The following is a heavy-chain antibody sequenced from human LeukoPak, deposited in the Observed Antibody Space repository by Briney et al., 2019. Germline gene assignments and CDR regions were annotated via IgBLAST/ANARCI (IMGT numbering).Heavy chain of an antibody. CDR1: GFTFSTYA. Sequence: GGSLRLSCAASGFTFSTYAMSWVRQAPGKGLECVSALSGNGNTIYYADSVKGRFTISRDNSKNTLSLQMNSLKTEDTAVYYCTTKFYYYDSSGNLRYFDYWGQGTLVTVSS. CDR2: LSGNGNTI. V-gene: IGHV3-23*01. CDR3: TTKFYYYDSSGNLRYFDY. D-gene: IGHD3-22*01. J-gene: IGHJ4*02.